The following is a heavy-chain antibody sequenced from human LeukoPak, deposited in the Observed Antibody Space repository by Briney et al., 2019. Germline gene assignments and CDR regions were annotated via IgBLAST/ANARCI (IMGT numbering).Heavy chain of an antibody. V-gene: IGHV5-51*01. CDR3: ARHAYGSGSYYPLFDP. CDR2: IYPGDSDT. J-gene: IGHJ5*02. Sequence: GESLKISGKGSGYSFTSYWIGWVRQMPGKGLEWMGIIYPGDSDTRYSPSFQGQVTISADKSISTAYLQWSSLKASDTAMYYCARHAYGSGSYYPLFDPWGQGTLVTVSS. CDR1: GYSFTSYW. D-gene: IGHD3-10*01.